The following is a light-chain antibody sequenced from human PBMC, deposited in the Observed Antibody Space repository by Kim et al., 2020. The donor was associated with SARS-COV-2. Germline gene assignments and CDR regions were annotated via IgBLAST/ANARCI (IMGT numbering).Light chain of an antibody. CDR2: LGS. Sequence: DIVMTQSPLSLPVTPGEPASISCRSSQSLLYSDGYTYLDWYLQKPGQSPQLLIYLGSNRASGVPDRFSGSGSGTDFTLKISRVAAEDVGVYYCMQFLQMPRTFGQGTKLQI. V-gene: IGKV2-28*01. CDR1: QSLLYSDGYTY. J-gene: IGKJ2*01. CDR3: MQFLQMPRT.